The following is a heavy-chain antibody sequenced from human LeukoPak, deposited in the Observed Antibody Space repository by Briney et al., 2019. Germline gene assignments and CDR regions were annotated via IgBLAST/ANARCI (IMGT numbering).Heavy chain of an antibody. CDR2: INWNGGST. Sequence: GGSLRLSCAASGFTVDDYGMSWVRQAPGKGLEWASGINWNGGSTGYADSVKGRFTISRDNAKNSLYLQMNSLRAEDTALYYCARVHCSSTSCYEGWFDPWGQGTLVTVSS. CDR3: ARVHCSSTSCYEGWFDP. D-gene: IGHD2-2*01. J-gene: IGHJ5*02. CDR1: GFTVDDYG. V-gene: IGHV3-20*04.